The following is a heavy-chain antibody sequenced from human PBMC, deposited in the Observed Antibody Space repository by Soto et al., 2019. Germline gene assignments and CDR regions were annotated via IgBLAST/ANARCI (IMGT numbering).Heavy chain of an antibody. D-gene: IGHD4-17*01. Sequence: SETLSLTCTVSGGSISSGGYYWSWIRQPPGKGLEWIGEINHSGSTNYNPSLKSRVTISVDTSKNQFSLKLSFVTAADTAVYYCARVSTVTTFDYWGQGTLVTVSS. CDR3: ARVSTVTTFDY. CDR2: INHSGST. J-gene: IGHJ4*02. CDR1: GGSISSGGYY. V-gene: IGHV4-39*07.